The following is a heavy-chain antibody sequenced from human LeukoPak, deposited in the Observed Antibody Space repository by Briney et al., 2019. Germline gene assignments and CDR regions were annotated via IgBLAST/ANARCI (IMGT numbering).Heavy chain of an antibody. D-gene: IGHD5-12*01. V-gene: IGHV3-7*01. CDR1: GFTFSSYW. CDR3: AMGGYSGPFYFDY. J-gene: IGHJ4*02. CDR2: IKQDGSEK. Sequence: GGSLRLSCAASGFTFSSYWMIWVCQAPGKGLEWVANIKQDGSEKYYVDSVKGRFTISRDNAKNSLYLQMNSLRAEDTAVYYCAMGGYSGPFYFDYWGQGTLVTVSS.